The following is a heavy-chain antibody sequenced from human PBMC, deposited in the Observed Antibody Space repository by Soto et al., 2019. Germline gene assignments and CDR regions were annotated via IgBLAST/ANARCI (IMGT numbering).Heavy chain of an antibody. CDR2: IYYSGST. CDR1: GGSISSYY. CDR3: ATHGDYTSYYYSYMDV. V-gene: IGHV4-59*08. D-gene: IGHD4-17*01. J-gene: IGHJ6*03. Sequence: PSETLSLTCTVSGGSISSYYWSWIRQPPGKGLEWIGYIYYSGSTNYNPSLKSRVTISVDTSKNQFSLKLSSVTAADTAVYYCATHGDYTSYYYSYMDVWGKGTTVTVSS.